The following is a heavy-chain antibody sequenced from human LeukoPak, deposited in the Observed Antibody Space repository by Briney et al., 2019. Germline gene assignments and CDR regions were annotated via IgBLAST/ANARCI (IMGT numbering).Heavy chain of an antibody. D-gene: IGHD3-22*01. CDR3: ASDASTANDSSGYYPVDY. CDR2: IYSGGST. CDR1: GFTVSSNY. Sequence: GGSLRLSCAASGFTVSSNYMSWVRQAPGKGLEWVSVIYSGGSTYYADSVKGRFTISRDNSKNTLYLQMNSLRAEDTAVYYCASDASTANDSSGYYPVDYWGQGTLVTVSS. V-gene: IGHV3-66*01. J-gene: IGHJ4*02.